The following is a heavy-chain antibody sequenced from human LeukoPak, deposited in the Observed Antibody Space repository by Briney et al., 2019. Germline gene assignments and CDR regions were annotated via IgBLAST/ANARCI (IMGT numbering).Heavy chain of an antibody. J-gene: IGHJ3*02. CDR3: ARVDDLDTFDI. D-gene: IGHD2-2*03. CDR2: ISDDGTSK. Sequence: GGSLRLSCVTSGFTFSNHAMHWVRQGPGKGLEWVAVISDDGTSKFYADSVKGRFTIFRDNSKNTLFLQINSLRPEDTAMYYCARVDDLDTFDIWGQGTLVTVSS. CDR1: GFTFSNHA. V-gene: IGHV3-30*04.